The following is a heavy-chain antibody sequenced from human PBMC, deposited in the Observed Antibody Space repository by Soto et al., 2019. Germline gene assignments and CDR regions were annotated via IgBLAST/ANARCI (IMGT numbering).Heavy chain of an antibody. J-gene: IGHJ4*02. CDR3: ARDLLGYCTNGVCYTGALGY. D-gene: IGHD2-8*01. CDR2: ISSSGSTI. V-gene: IGHV3-11*01. Sequence: GGSLRLSCAASGFTFSDYYMSWIRQAPGKGLEWVSYISSSGSTIYYADSVKGRFTISRDNAKNSLYLQMNSLRAEDTAVYYCARDLLGYCTNGVCYTGALGYWGQGTLVTVSS. CDR1: GFTFSDYY.